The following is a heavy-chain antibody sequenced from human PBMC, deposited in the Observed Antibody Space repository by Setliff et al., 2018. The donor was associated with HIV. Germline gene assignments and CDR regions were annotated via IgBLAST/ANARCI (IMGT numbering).Heavy chain of an antibody. CDR1: GFTFSSYW. J-gene: IGHJ4*02. Sequence: GGSLRLSCAASGFTFSSYWKHWVRQAPGKGLVWVSRLNNDGGSTDYADSVKGRFTISRDNAKNTLYLQMNSLRAEDTAVYYCSRDPEGYYDSSGYYRRGFLNYWGQGTLVTVSS. D-gene: IGHD3-22*01. CDR3: SRDPEGYYDSSGYYRRGFLNY. V-gene: IGHV3-74*01. CDR2: LNNDGGST.